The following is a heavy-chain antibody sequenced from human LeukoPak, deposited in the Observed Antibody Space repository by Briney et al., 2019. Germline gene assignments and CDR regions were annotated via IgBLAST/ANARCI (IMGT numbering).Heavy chain of an antibody. CDR2: ISYDGSNK. CDR1: GFTFSSYW. D-gene: IGHD3-10*01. CDR3: ASMVRGYYYYYYYMDV. V-gene: IGHV3-30*03. J-gene: IGHJ6*03. Sequence: GGSLRLSCAASGFTFSSYWMSWVRQAPGKGLEWMAVISYDGSNKYYGDSVKGRFTISRDNPKNTLYLQMNSLRAEDTAVYYCASMVRGYYYYYYYMDVWGKGTTVTVSS.